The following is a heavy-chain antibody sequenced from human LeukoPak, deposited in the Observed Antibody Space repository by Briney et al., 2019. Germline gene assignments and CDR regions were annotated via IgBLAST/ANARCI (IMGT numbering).Heavy chain of an antibody. CDR3: AKVACSDSSCFFSDY. D-gene: IGHD6-19*01. V-gene: IGHV3-30*18. J-gene: IGHJ4*02. Sequence: PGGSLRLSCAASGFTFSSYGMHWVRQAPGKGLEWVAVISYDGSNKYYADSVKGRFTISRDNSKNTLYLQMNSLRAEDTAVYYCAKVACSDSSCFFSDYWGQGTLVTVSS. CDR1: GFTFSSYG. CDR2: ISYDGSNK.